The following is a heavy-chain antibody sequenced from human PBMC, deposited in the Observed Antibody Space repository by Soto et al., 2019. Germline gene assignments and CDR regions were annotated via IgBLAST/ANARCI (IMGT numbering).Heavy chain of an antibody. CDR1: GGSFSGYY. J-gene: IGHJ5*02. Sequence: PSETLSLTCAVYGGSFSGYYWSWIRQPPGKGLEWIGEINHSGSTNYNPSLKSRVTISVDTSKNQFSLKLSSVTAADTAVYYCARGRLRTSIAAHQGFDPWGQGTLVTVSS. CDR2: INHSGST. D-gene: IGHD6-6*01. V-gene: IGHV4-34*01. CDR3: ARGRLRTSIAAHQGFDP.